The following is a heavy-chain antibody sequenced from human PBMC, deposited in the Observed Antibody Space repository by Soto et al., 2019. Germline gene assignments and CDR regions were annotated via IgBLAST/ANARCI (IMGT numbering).Heavy chain of an antibody. D-gene: IGHD3-10*01. J-gene: IGHJ6*02. CDR2: IDPSDSYT. Sequence: EVQLVQSGAEVKKPGESLRISCKGSGYSFTSYWISWVRQMPGKGLEWMGRIDPSDSYTNSSPSFQGHVTISADKSISTAYLQWSSLKASDTAMYYCARWGLLWFGELLGNGMDVWGQGTTVTVSS. V-gene: IGHV5-10-1*01. CDR3: ARWGLLWFGELLGNGMDV. CDR1: GYSFTSYW.